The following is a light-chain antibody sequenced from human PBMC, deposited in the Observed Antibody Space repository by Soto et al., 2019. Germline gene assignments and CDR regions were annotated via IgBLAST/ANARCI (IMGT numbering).Light chain of an antibody. Sequence: EIVLTQSPGTLSLSPGERATLSCRARQSVPKNYLAWYQQKPGQAPRLLVYGASNRATGIPDRFSGSGSGTAFTLTISRLEPEDVAVYYCQQYATSPLTFGGGTRVEIK. CDR3: QQYATSPLT. J-gene: IGKJ4*01. V-gene: IGKV3-20*01. CDR2: GAS. CDR1: QSVPKNY.